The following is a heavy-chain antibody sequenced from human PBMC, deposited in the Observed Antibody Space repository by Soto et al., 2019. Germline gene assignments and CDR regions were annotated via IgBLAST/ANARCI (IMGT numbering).Heavy chain of an antibody. CDR2: INHSGST. CDR3: ASIPYGDSRRGYYYYYYMDV. D-gene: IGHD4-17*01. Sequence: SETLSLTCAVYGGSFSGYYWSWIRQPPGKGLEWIGEINHSGSTNYNPSLKSRVTISVDTSKNQFSLKLSSVTAADTAVYYCASIPYGDSRRGYYYYYYMDVWGKGTTVTVSS. V-gene: IGHV4-34*01. CDR1: GGSFSGYY. J-gene: IGHJ6*03.